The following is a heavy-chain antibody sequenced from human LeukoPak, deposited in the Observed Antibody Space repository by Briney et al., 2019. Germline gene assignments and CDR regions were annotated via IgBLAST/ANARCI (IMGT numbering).Heavy chain of an antibody. CDR1: GFTFSSYW. CDR2: INTDGSST. D-gene: IGHD3-16*02. Sequence: GGSLRLSCAASGFTFSSYWMHWVRQAPGKGLVWVSRINTDGSSTSYADSVKGRFTISRDNAKNSLYLQMNSLRDEDTAVYYCAREYDYVWGSYRFAPFDYWGQGTLVTVSS. CDR3: AREYDYVWGSYRFAPFDY. J-gene: IGHJ4*02. V-gene: IGHV3-74*01.